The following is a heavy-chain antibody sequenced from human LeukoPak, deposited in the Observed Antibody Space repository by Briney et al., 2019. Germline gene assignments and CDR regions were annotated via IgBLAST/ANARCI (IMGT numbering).Heavy chain of an antibody. Sequence: GESLKISCKGSGYSFTSYWIGWVRQMPGKGLEWMGIIYPGDSDTRYSPSFQGQVTISADKSISTAYLQWSSLKASDTAMYYCARLSCSSTSCYSYPSDYMDVWGKGTTVTVSS. CDR1: GYSFTSYW. CDR2: IYPGDSDT. CDR3: ARLSCSSTSCYSYPSDYMDV. V-gene: IGHV5-51*01. J-gene: IGHJ6*03. D-gene: IGHD2-2*01.